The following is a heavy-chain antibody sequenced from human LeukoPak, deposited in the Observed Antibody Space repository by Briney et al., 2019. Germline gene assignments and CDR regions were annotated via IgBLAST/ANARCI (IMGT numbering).Heavy chain of an antibody. CDR2: ISGNGANT. CDR1: GFTFSSHA. V-gene: IGHV3-23*01. Sequence: GGSLRLSCAPSGFTFSSHAMSCVRQAPGKGLEWVSGISGNGANTYYADSVKGRFTISRDNSKNTLYLQMNSLRAEDTAVYYCARSTYSSGWLDYWGQGTLLTVSS. CDR3: ARSTYSSGWLDY. J-gene: IGHJ4*02. D-gene: IGHD6-19*01.